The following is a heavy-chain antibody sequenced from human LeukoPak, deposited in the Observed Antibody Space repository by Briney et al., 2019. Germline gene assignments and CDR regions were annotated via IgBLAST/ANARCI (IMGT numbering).Heavy chain of an antibody. CDR1: GCTFTSYG. CDR3: ARLNYDFWSGYYSPMFDY. V-gene: IGHV1-18*01. J-gene: IGHJ4*02. D-gene: IGHD3-3*01. CDR2: ISAYNGNT. Sequence: ASVKVSCKASGCTFTSYGISWVRQAPGQGLEWMGWISAYNGNTNYAQKLQGRVTMTTDTSTSTAYMELRSLRSDDTAVYYCARLNYDFWSGYYSPMFDYWGQGTLVTVS.